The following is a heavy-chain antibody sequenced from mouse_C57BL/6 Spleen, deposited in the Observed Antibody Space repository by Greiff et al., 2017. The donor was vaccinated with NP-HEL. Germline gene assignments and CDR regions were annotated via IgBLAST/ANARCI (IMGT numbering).Heavy chain of an antibody. D-gene: IGHD1-1*02. V-gene: IGHV1-61*01. J-gene: IGHJ4*01. Sequence: QVQLQQPGAELVRPGSSVKLSCKASGYTFTSYWMDWVKQRPGQGLEWIGNIYPSDSETHYNQKFKDKATLTVDKSSSTAYMRLSSLTSEDSAVYYCARGSPSMDYWGQGTSVTVSS. CDR1: GYTFTSYW. CDR3: ARGSPSMDY. CDR2: IYPSDSET.